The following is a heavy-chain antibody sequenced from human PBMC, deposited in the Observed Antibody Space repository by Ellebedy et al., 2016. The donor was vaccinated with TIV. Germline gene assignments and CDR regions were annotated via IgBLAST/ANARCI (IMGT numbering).Heavy chain of an antibody. Sequence: SETLSLTCTVSGGSISSGNYFWGWIRQPPGKGLEWIGTFYYSGRTYYNPSLKSRVTLSVDTSKNQFSLRLTSVTAADTAVYFCARDWYDILTGYNKGFDRWGQGTLVTVSS. D-gene: IGHD3-9*01. CDR1: GGSISSGNYF. V-gene: IGHV4-39*07. CDR2: FYYSGRT. J-gene: IGHJ4*02. CDR3: ARDWYDILTGYNKGFDR.